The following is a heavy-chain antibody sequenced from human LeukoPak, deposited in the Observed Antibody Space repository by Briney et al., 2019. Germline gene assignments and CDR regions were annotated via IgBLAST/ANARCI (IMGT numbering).Heavy chain of an antibody. CDR1: GFTFSSYW. CDR3: ARDVGGGYCSGGSCYAGGVVDY. V-gene: IGHV3-7*01. D-gene: IGHD2-15*01. J-gene: IGHJ4*02. CDR2: IKQDGSEK. Sequence: GGSLRLSCAASGFTFSSYWMSWVRQAPGKGLEWVANIKQDGSEKYYVDSVKGRFTISRDNAKNSLYLQMNSLRAEDTAVYYCARDVGGGYCSGGSCYAGGVVDYWGQGTLVTVSS.